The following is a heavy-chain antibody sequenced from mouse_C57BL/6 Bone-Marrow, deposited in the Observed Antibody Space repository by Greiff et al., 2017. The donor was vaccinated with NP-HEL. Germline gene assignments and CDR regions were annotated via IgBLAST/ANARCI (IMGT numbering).Heavy chain of an antibody. CDR1: GFSLSTSGMG. Sequence: QVTLKESGPGILQSSQTLSLTCSFSGFSLSTSGMGVSWIRQPSGKGLEWLAHIYWDDDKRYNPSLKSRLTISKDTSRNQVFLKITSVDTADTATYYCARRANWDPWFAYWGQGTLVTVSA. CDR2: IYWDDDK. CDR3: ARRANWDPWFAY. J-gene: IGHJ3*01. V-gene: IGHV8-12*01. D-gene: IGHD4-1*01.